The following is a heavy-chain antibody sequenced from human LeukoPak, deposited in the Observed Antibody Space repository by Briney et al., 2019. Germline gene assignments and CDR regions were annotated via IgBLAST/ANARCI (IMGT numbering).Heavy chain of an antibody. V-gene: IGHV1-69*05. CDR1: GGTFSSYA. J-gene: IGHJ4*02. CDR2: IIPIFGTA. Sequence: SVKVSCKASGGTFSSYAISWVRQAPGQGLEWMGGIIPIFGTANYAQKFQGRVTITTDESTSTAYMELSSLRSEDTAVYYCARDAYDNSGYYPYYFDYWGQGTLVTVSS. CDR3: ARDAYDNSGYYPYYFDY. D-gene: IGHD3-22*01.